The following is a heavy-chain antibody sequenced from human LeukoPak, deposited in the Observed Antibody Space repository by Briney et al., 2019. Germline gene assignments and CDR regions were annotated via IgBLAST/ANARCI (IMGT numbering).Heavy chain of an antibody. Sequence: GASVKVSCKASGHTFTSYGISWVRQAPGQGLEWMGWISAYNGNTNYAQKLQGRVTMTTDTSTSTAYMELRSLRSDDTAVYYCARDIGRYGDYEATSYFDYWGQGTLVTVSS. D-gene: IGHD4-17*01. CDR3: ARDIGRYGDYEATSYFDY. J-gene: IGHJ4*02. CDR1: GHTFTSYG. CDR2: ISAYNGNT. V-gene: IGHV1-18*01.